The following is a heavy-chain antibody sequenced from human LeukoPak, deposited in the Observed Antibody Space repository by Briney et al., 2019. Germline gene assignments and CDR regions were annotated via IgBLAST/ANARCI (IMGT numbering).Heavy chain of an antibody. CDR3: ARGRTGYQLLPTKKNYDYYYMDV. J-gene: IGHJ6*03. CDR1: GGSITSSNW. D-gene: IGHD2-2*01. CDR2: IYYSGST. V-gene: IGHV4-4*02. Sequence: PSETLSLTCAVSGGSITSSNWWTWVRQPPGKGLEWIGEIYYSGSTNYNPSLKSRVTISMDKSKNQFSLELTSVTAADTAVYHCARGRTGYQLLPTKKNYDYYYMDVWGKGTTVTVSS.